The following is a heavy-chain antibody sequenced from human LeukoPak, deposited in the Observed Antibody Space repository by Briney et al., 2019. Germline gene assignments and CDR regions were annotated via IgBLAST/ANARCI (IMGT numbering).Heavy chain of an antibody. J-gene: IGHJ4*02. V-gene: IGHV4-30-2*01. CDR2: IYHSGST. CDR3: ARDRGEDYGLDY. Sequence: SQTLSLTCTVSGGSISSGGYYWSWIRQPPGKGLEWIGYIYHSGSTYYNPSHKSRVTISVDRSKNQFSLKLSSVTAADTAVYYCARDRGEDYGLDYWGQGTLVTVSS. D-gene: IGHD4-17*01. CDR1: GGSISSGGYY.